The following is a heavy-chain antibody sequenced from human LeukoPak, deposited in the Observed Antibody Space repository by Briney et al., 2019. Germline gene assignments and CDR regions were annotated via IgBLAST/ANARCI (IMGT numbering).Heavy chain of an antibody. D-gene: IGHD2-2*01. V-gene: IGHV2-5*02. J-gene: IGHJ4*02. CDR3: AHRGRYCSSTSCYAAFDY. CDR1: GFSLSTSGVG. Sequence: SGPTLVKPTQTLTLTCTFSGFSLSTSGVGVGWIRQPPGKALEWLALIYWDDDKRYSPSLKSRLTITKDTSKNQVVFTMTNMDPVDTATYYCAHRGRYCSSTSCYAAFDYWGQGTLVTVSS. CDR2: IYWDDDK.